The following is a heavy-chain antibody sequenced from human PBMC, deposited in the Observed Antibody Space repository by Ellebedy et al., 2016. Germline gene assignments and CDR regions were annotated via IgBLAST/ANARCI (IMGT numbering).Heavy chain of an antibody. D-gene: IGHD6-19*01. CDR1: GGSISSSSYY. Sequence: GSLRLSCTVSGGSISSSSYYWGWIRQPPGTGLEWIGSIYYSGSTYYNPSLKSRVTISVDTSKNQFSLKLSSVTAADTAVYYCARPYSSGWYYWGQGTLVTVSS. J-gene: IGHJ4*02. CDR3: ARPYSSGWYY. V-gene: IGHV4-39*01. CDR2: IYYSGST.